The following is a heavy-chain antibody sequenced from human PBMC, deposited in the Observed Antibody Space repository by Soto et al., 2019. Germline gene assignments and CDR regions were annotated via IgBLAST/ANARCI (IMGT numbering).Heavy chain of an antibody. D-gene: IGHD1-20*01. V-gene: IGHV1-46*01. CDR3: ARSRNNWNERADWFDP. CDR1: GYTFTSYY. Sequence: QVQLVQSGAEVKKPGASVKVSCKASGYTFTSYYMHWVRQAPGQGLEWMGIINPSGGSTSYAQKFQGGVTMTRDTSTSTVYMELSSLRSEDTAVYYCARSRNNWNERADWFDPWGQGTLVTVSS. CDR2: INPSGGST. J-gene: IGHJ5*02.